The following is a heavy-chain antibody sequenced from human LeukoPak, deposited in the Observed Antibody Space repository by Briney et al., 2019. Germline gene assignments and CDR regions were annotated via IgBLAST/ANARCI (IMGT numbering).Heavy chain of an antibody. CDR1: GGSISSYY. Sequence: SETLSLTCTVSGGSISSYYWSWIRQPPGKGLEWIGYIYYSGSTNYNPSLKSRVTISVDTSKNQFSLKLSSVTAADTAVYYCARDTVAALDYWGQGTLVTVSS. CDR2: IYYSGST. V-gene: IGHV4-59*01. CDR3: ARDTVAALDY. J-gene: IGHJ4*02. D-gene: IGHD4-23*01.